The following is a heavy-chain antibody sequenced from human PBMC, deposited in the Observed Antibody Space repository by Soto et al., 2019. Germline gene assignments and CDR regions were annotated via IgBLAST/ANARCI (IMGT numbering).Heavy chain of an antibody. D-gene: IGHD2-15*01. J-gene: IGHJ4*02. Sequence: ASVKVSCKASGYSFTTYGISWVRQAPGKGLEWMGGFDPEDGETIYAQKFQGRVTMTEDTSTDTAYMELSSLRSEDTAVYYCATAPHKVLYCSGGSCYRYWGQGTLVTVSS. CDR3: ATAPHKVLYCSGGSCYRY. V-gene: IGHV1-24*01. CDR2: FDPEDGET. CDR1: GYSFTTYG.